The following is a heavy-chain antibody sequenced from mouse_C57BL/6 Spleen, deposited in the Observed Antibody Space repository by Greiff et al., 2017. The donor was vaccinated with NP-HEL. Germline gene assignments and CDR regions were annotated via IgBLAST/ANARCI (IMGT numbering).Heavy chain of an antibody. Sequence: QVQLKESGAELVKPGASVKISCKASGYAFSSYWMNWVKQRPGKGLEWIGQIYPGDGDTNYNGKFKGKATLTADKSSSTAYMQLSSLTSEDSAVYFCAREGSNYVRFAYWGQGTLVTVSA. CDR2: IYPGDGDT. CDR3: AREGSNYVRFAY. J-gene: IGHJ3*01. V-gene: IGHV1-80*01. D-gene: IGHD2-5*01. CDR1: GYAFSSYW.